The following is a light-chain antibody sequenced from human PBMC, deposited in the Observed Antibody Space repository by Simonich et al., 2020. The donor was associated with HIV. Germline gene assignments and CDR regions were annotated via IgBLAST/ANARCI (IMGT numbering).Light chain of an antibody. J-gene: IGLJ2*01. CDR1: SSEVCGYNY. CDR2: DVS. Sequence: QSALTQPASVSGSPGQSITISCTGTSSEVCGYNYVSLYQQHPDKAPKLMIKDVSKRPSGVSNLFSGSKSGNTASLTISGLQAEDEADYYCSSYTSSSTVVFGGGTKLTVL. CDR3: SSYTSSSTVV. V-gene: IGLV2-14*01.